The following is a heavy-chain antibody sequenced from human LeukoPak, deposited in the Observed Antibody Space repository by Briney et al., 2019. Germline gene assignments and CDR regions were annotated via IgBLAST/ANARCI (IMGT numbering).Heavy chain of an antibody. CDR2: IYHTGST. V-gene: IGHV4-4*02. CDR1: GVTISGSHW. D-gene: IGHD6-13*01. CDR3: AKHSAAGISSYLYY. Sequence: AGTLSLTCAVSGVTISGSHWWKWVRQPPGEVLGWFGEIYHTGSTNYIPSLKSRVTMSIDKSKNQFSLQLNTVTAADTAVYYCAKHSAAGISSYLYYWGQGILVTVSS. J-gene: IGHJ4*02.